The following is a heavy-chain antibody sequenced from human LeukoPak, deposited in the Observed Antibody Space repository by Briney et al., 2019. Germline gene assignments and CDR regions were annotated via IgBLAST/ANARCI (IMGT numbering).Heavy chain of an antibody. CDR2: MNPNSGNT. V-gene: IGHV1-8*01. CDR1: GYTFTRYD. CDR3: ARDDCSSTSCYENWFDP. D-gene: IGHD2-2*01. J-gene: IGHJ5*02. Sequence: ASVKVSCKASGYTFTRYDINWVRQATGQGLEWMGWMNPNSGNTGYAQKFQGRVTMSRNTSISTAYMELSSLRSEDTAVYYCARDDCSSTSCYENWFDPWGQGTLVTVSS.